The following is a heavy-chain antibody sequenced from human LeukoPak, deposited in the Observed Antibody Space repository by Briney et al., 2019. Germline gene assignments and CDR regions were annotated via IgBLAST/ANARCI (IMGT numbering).Heavy chain of an antibody. CDR3: ARSPSKADSSSWYH. CDR2: IIPILGIA. V-gene: IGHV1-69*04. Sequence: GASVKVSCKASGGTFSSYAISWVRQAPGQGLEWMGRIIPILGIANYTQKFQGRVTITADKSTSTAYMELSSLRSEDTAVYYCARSPSKADSSSWYHWGQGTLVTVSS. CDR1: GGTFSSYA. J-gene: IGHJ5*02. D-gene: IGHD6-13*01.